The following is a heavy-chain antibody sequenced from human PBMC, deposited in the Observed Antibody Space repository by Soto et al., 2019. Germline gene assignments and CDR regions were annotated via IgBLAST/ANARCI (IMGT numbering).Heavy chain of an antibody. CDR2: VHPSGST. D-gene: IGHD3-9*01. Sequence: PSETLSLTCAVFSASLGDHYWAWIRQSPDKGLEWIGEVHPSGSTDYNPSLKSRVTLSLDTSKNQFSLKLGSVTAADTAVYYCARDGGDFDCFLDYWGQGTLVTVSS. CDR1: SASLGDHY. CDR3: ARDGGDFDCFLDY. J-gene: IGHJ4*02. V-gene: IGHV4-34*01.